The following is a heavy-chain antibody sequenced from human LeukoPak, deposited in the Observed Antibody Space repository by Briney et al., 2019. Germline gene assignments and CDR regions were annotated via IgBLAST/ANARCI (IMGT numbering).Heavy chain of an antibody. CDR1: GFTFSSYA. CDR3: ARGGKVDGSGSCYPPLWYYFDY. CDR2: IGTAGDT. D-gene: IGHD3-10*01. V-gene: IGHV3-13*01. J-gene: IGHJ4*02. Sequence: GGSLRLSCAASGFTFSSYAMSWVRQAPGKGLEWVSAIGTAGDTYYPGSVKGRFTISRENAKNSLYLQMNSLRAGDTAVYYCARGGKVDGSGSCYPPLWYYFDYWGQGTLVTVSS.